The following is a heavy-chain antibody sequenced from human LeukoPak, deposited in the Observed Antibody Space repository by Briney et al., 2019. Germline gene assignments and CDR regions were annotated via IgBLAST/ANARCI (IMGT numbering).Heavy chain of an antibody. CDR1: GCSISSGSYY. V-gene: IGHV4-61*02. Sequence: RPSQTLSLTCTVSGCSISSGSYYWNCIGQPAGKGLEWIGCIYTSGSTNYNPSLKSRVTISVDTSKNQFALKLSSVTAADTAVYYCARGGGYNPYYWGQGTLVTVSS. CDR2: IYTSGST. D-gene: IGHD5-24*01. J-gene: IGHJ4*02. CDR3: ARGGGYNPYY.